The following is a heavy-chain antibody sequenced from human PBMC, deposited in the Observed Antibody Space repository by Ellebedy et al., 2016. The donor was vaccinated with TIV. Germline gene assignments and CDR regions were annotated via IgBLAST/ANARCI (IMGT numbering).Heavy chain of an antibody. CDR3: AREIYRGLNEDGMDV. J-gene: IGHJ6*02. CDR2: ISSTSSTI. D-gene: IGHD3-10*01. CDR1: GFTFSSYS. V-gene: IGHV3-48*02. Sequence: GGSLRLSXAASGFTFSSYSMNWVRQAPGKGLEWLSYISSTSSTIYYADSVKGRFTVSRDNAKNSMFLQMNSLRDEDTAVYYCAREIYRGLNEDGMDVWGQGTTVTVS.